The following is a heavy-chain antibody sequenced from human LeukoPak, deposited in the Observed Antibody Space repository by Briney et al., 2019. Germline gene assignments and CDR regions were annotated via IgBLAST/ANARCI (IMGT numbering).Heavy chain of an antibody. CDR1: GGSISSSSYY. CDR2: IYYSGST. CDR3: ASHGGYYYDSSGYYSEYNWFDP. D-gene: IGHD3-22*01. V-gene: IGHV4-39*01. Sequence: PSETLSLTCTVSGGSISSSSYYWGWIRQPPGKGLEWIGSIYYSGSTYYNPSLKSRVTISVDTSKNQFSLKLSSVTAADTAVYYCASHGGYYYDSSGYYSEYNWFDPWGQGTLVTVSS. J-gene: IGHJ5*02.